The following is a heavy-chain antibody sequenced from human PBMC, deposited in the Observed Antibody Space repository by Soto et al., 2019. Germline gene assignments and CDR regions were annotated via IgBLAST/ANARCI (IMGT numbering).Heavy chain of an antibody. D-gene: IGHD2-21*02. CDR2: INHSGST. J-gene: IGHJ4*02. V-gene: IGHV4-34*01. CDR3: ARGPNPLVEVTALRPFDY. CDR1: GGSFSGYY. Sequence: LTCAVYGGSFSGYYWTWIRQSPGKGLEWIGEINHSGSTYYNPSLKSRVTISVDTPKNQFSLKVTSVTAADSAVYYCARGPNPLVEVTALRPFDYWGQGTLVTVSS.